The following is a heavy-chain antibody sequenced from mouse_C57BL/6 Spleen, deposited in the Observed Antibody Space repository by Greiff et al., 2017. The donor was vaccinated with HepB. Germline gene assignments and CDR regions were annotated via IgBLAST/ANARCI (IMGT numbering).Heavy chain of an antibody. CDR2: IYPGNSDT. Sequence: EVQLQESGTVLARPGASVKMSCKTSGYTFTSYWMHWVKQRPGQGLEWIGAIYPGNSDTSYNQKFKGKAKLTAVTSASTAYMELSSLTNEDSAVYYSTLSTMVSHYFDYWGQGTTLTVSS. D-gene: IGHD2-2*01. J-gene: IGHJ2*01. V-gene: IGHV1-5*01. CDR1: GYTFTSYW. CDR3: TLSTMVSHYFDY.